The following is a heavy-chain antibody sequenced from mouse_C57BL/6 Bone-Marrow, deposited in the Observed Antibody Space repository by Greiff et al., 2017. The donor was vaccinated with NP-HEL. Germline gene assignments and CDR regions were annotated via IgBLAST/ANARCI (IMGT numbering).Heavy chain of an antibody. J-gene: IGHJ3*01. Sequence: QVQLQQPGAELVRPGSSVKLSCKASGYTFTSYWMDWVKQRPGQGLEWIGNIYPSDSETHYNQKFKDKATLTVDKSSSTAYMQLSSLTSEDSAVYYCARRGNWPWFAYWGQGTLVTVSA. CDR1: GYTFTSYW. CDR2: IYPSDSET. V-gene: IGHV1-61*01. D-gene: IGHD2-1*01. CDR3: ARRGNWPWFAY.